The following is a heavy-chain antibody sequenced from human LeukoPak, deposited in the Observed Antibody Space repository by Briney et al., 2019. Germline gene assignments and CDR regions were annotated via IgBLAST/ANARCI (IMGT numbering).Heavy chain of an antibody. CDR3: ARGRFVYDFWSGYYTDFDY. V-gene: IGHV1-46*03. CDR1: GYTFTSYY. D-gene: IGHD3-3*01. J-gene: IGHJ4*02. Sequence: ASVKVSCKASGYTFTSYYMYWVRQAPGQGLEWMGIINPSGGSTSYAQKFQGRVTMTRDTSTSTVYMELSSLRSEDTAVYYCARGRFVYDFWSGYYTDFDYWGQGTLVTVSS. CDR2: INPSGGST.